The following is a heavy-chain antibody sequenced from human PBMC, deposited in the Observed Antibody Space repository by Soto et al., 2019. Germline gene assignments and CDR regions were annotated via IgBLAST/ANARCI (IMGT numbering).Heavy chain of an antibody. D-gene: IGHD1-26*01. Sequence: PSETRSLTGTVSDGTIGGLDCSWIRQPPGKGLEWSGYIYYSGSTNCNPSLKSRVTISVDTSKNQFSLKLSSVTAADTAVYYCARRYGSAIDYWGQGTLVTVSS. V-gene: IGHV4-59*08. CDR2: IYYSGST. CDR1: DGTIGGLD. CDR3: ARRYGSAIDY. J-gene: IGHJ4*02.